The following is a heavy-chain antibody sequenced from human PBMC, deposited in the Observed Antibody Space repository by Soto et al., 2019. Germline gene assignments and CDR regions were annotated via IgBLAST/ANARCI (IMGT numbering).Heavy chain of an antibody. J-gene: IGHJ3*01. CDR2: LGVRST. Sequence: FMSLSSAVVGLSVANYSMSWDSQDEGMGLEWVSTLGVRSTYYADSVKGRFTISGDNSNNALYLQMNSLRVGDTAVYYCAKGTLVKPPGTRAFAGWGRGTMVPVS. CDR1: GLSVANYS. D-gene: IGHD6-13*01. CDR3: AKGTLVKPPGTRAFAG. V-gene: IGHV3-23*01.